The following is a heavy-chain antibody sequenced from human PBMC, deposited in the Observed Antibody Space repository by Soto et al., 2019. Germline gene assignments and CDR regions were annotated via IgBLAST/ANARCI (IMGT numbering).Heavy chain of an antibody. CDR2: IWYDGSNK. CDR3: ARDQGGSSSWFSYYGMDV. Sequence: QVQLVESGGGVVQPGRSLRLSCAASGFTFSSYGMHWVRQAPGKGLEWVAVIWYDGSNKYYADSVKGRFTISRDNYKNTLYLQMNSLRAEDTAVYYCARDQGGSSSWFSYYGMDVWGQGTTVTVSS. D-gene: IGHD6-13*01. CDR1: GFTFSSYG. J-gene: IGHJ6*02. V-gene: IGHV3-33*01.